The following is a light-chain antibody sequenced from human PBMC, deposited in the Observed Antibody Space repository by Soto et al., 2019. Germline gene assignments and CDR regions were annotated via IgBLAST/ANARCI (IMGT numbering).Light chain of an antibody. CDR2: GIS. CDR1: QSVSSNY. V-gene: IGKV3-20*01. CDR3: EQYGSSPRT. J-gene: IGKJ1*01. Sequence: PGERATLSCRASQSVSSNYFAWYQQKPRQAPRLLIYGISTRATGIPDRFSGSGSGTDFTLTISRLEPEDCAVYYCEQYGSSPRTFGQGTKVEIK.